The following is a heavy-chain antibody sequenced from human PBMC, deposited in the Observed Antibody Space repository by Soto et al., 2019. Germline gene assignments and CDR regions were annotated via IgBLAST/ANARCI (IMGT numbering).Heavy chain of an antibody. J-gene: IGHJ6*03. Sequence: GGPLRLSCATSGFTVSTNYMSWVRQAPGKGLEWVSLIYKSGNTYYADSAKGRFTISRDNSNNTLYLQMNNLRAEDTAVYYCASTSSGLYYYYMDVWGKGTTVTVSS. CDR3: ASTSSGLYYYYMDV. V-gene: IGHV3-66*01. CDR2: IYKSGNT. CDR1: GFTVSTNY. D-gene: IGHD2-8*02.